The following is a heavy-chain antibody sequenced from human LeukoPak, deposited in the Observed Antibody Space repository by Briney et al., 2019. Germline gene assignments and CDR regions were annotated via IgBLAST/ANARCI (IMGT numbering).Heavy chain of an antibody. V-gene: IGHV3-74*01. J-gene: IGHJ4*02. CDR1: GFTFSNYW. CDR3: ARASSGTYRY. D-gene: IGHD1-26*01. Sequence: GGSLRLSCAASGFTFSNYWMHWVRQAPGKGLVWVSRINIDGSNIIHADSVKGRFTISRDNTKNTLYLQMNSLRAEDTAVYYCARASSGTYRYWGRGTLVTVSS. CDR2: INIDGSNI.